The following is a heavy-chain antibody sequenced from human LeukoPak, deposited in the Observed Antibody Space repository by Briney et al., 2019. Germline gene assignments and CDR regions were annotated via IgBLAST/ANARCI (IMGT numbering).Heavy chain of an antibody. CDR3: ARGVVPAALIDY. V-gene: IGHV1-8*01. D-gene: IGHD2-2*01. Sequence: ASVKVSCKASGYTFTSYDINWVRQATGQGLEWMGWMNPNSGNTGYAQKFQGRVTMTRNTSISTAYMELSSLRSEDTAVYYCARGVVPAALIDYWGQGTLVTVSS. J-gene: IGHJ4*02. CDR1: GYTFTSYD. CDR2: MNPNSGNT.